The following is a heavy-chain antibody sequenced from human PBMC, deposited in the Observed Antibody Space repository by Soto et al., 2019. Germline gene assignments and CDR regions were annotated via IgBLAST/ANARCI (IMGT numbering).Heavy chain of an antibody. D-gene: IGHD3-22*01. Sequence: QVQLVQSGAEVKKPGSSVKVSCKASGGTFSSYAISWVRQAPGQGLEWMGGIIPIFGTANYAQKFQGRVTITADESTSTAYMELSSLRSEDTAVYYCAIDGGVVRYYDRSGSIFDYWGQGTLVTVSS. CDR3: AIDGGVVRYYDRSGSIFDY. CDR2: IIPIFGTA. J-gene: IGHJ4*02. CDR1: GGTFSSYA. V-gene: IGHV1-69*01.